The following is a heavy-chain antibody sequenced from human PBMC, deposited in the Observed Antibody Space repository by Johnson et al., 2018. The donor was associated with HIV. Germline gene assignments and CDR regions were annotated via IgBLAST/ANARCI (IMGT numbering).Heavy chain of an antibody. V-gene: IGHV3-33*03. D-gene: IGHD4-23*01. CDR3: AKSPGKDHGGKSGAFDI. CDR1: GFTFSKYG. J-gene: IGHJ3*02. Sequence: QVQLVESGGGVVQPGRSLRLSCAASGFTFSKYGMHWVRQAPGKGLEWVAVIWYDGSNENYTDSVKGRFIISRDNSNNTLCLHMSGLRGEDTAVYYCAKSPGKDHGGKSGAFDIWGQGTMVTVSS. CDR2: IWYDGSNE.